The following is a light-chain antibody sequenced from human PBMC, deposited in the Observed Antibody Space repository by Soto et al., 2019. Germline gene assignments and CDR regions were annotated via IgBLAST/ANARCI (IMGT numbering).Light chain of an antibody. CDR2: GAS. CDR3: QQYDKWPRT. V-gene: IGKV3-20*01. CDR1: QTVTSSY. J-gene: IGKJ1*01. Sequence: EILVTQSPGTLSLSPVERATLSCRASQTVTSSYLAWYQQKPGQAPRLLIYGASSRATGIPDRFSGSGSGTEFTLTISNLQSEDFAVYHCQQYDKWPRTFGQGTKVDI.